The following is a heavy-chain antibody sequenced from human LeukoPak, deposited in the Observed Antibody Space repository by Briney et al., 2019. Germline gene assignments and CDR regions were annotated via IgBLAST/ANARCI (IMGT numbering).Heavy chain of an antibody. J-gene: IGHJ4*02. CDR2: FYSRGTT. CDR1: GGSITYYY. V-gene: IGHV4-4*07. CDR3: VRDEGLTGYPDY. D-gene: IGHD3-9*01. Sequence: PSETLSLTCSVSGGSITYYYWGWIRQPAGKGLEWIGRFYSRGTTYYNPPLRSRVSLSGDESKNQLSLKMYSVTAAYTAVYYCVRDEGLTGYPDYWGQGTLVTVSS.